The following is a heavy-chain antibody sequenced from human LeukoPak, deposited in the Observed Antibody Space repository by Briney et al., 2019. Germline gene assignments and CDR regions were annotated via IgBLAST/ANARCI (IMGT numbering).Heavy chain of an antibody. CDR1: GFTFSSYS. D-gene: IGHD4-23*01. J-gene: IGHJ3*02. CDR2: ISSSSSYI. Sequence: PGGSLRLSCAASGFTFSSYSMNWVRQSPGKGLEWVSSISSSSSYIYYADSVKGRFTISRDNAKNSLYLQMNSLRAEDTAVYYCARDRATVVTGAPDAFDIWGQGTMVTVSS. CDR3: ARDRATVVTGAPDAFDI. V-gene: IGHV3-21*01.